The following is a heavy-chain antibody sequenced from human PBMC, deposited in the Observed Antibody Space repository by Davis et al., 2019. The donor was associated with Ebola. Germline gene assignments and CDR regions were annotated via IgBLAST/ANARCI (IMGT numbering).Heavy chain of an antibody. CDR2: IYYSGST. CDR1: GGSFSGYY. CDR3: ARALRYSYGYSRFDP. Sequence: SETLSLTCAVYGGSFSGYYWSWIRQPPGKGLEWIGYIYYSGSTNYNPSLKSRVTISVDTSKNQFSLKLSSVTAADTAVYYCARALRYSYGYSRFDPWGQGTLVTVSS. V-gene: IGHV4-59*12. D-gene: IGHD5-18*01. J-gene: IGHJ5*02.